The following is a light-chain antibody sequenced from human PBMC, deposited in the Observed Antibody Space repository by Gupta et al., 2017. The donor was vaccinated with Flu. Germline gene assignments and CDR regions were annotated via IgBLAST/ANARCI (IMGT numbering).Light chain of an antibody. J-gene: IGKJ2*01. CDR1: QSISNS. CDR3: QQHHDWLRT. V-gene: IGKV3-15*01. CDR2: SAS. Sequence: EIVLTQSPDTLSVSPGERATLSYRADQSISNSLAWYQQKHGQAPRLLIYSASTRATGVPARFSGSGSGTEFTLTISSLQSEDFAVYFCQQHHDWLRTFGQGTQLDIK.